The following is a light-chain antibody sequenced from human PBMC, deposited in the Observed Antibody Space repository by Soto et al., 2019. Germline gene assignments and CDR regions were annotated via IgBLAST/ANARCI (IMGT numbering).Light chain of an antibody. CDR1: QSVSSSY. CDR3: QQYDYLFT. CDR2: GAS. V-gene: IGKV3-20*01. J-gene: IGKJ5*01. Sequence: EIVLTQSPGTLSLSPGERATLSCRASQSVSSSYLAWYQQKPGQAPRLLISGASNRATGIPDRFSGSGSGKDFTLTISRLEPEDFAVYYCQQYDYLFTFGKGTRLEI.